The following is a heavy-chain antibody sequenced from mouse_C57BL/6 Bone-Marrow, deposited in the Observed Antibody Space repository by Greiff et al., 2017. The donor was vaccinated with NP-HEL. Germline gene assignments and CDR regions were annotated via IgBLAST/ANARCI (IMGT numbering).Heavy chain of an antibody. D-gene: IGHD2-2*01. CDR2: INPNNGGT. V-gene: IGHV1-22*01. Sequence: EVQLQQSGPELVKPGASVKMSCKASGYTFTDYNMHWVKQSHGKSLEWIGYINPNNGGTSYNQKFKGKATLTVNKSSSTAYMELRSLTSEDSAVYYCARTRMVTTPFAYWGQGTLVTVSA. CDR3: ARTRMVTTPFAY. CDR1: GYTFTDYN. J-gene: IGHJ3*01.